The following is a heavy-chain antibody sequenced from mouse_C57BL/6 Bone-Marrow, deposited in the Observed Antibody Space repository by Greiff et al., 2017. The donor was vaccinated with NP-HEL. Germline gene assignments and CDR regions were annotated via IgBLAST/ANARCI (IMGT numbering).Heavy chain of an antibody. CDR1: GFPFSSYA. Sequence: EVKLVESGEGLVKPGGSLKLSCAASGFPFSSYAMSWVRQTPEKRLEWVAYISSGGDYIYYADTVKGRFTISRDNARNTLYLQMSSLKSEDTAMDYCTRDPPLFITTGVEGVDDWGQGTSVTVSS. CDR2: ISSGGDYI. CDR3: TRDPPLFITTGVEGVDD. V-gene: IGHV5-9-1*02. J-gene: IGHJ4*01. D-gene: IGHD1-1*01.